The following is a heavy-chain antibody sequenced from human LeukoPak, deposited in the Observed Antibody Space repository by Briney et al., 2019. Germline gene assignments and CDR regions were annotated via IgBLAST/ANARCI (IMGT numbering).Heavy chain of an antibody. CDR2: ISYSRST. J-gene: IGHJ3*02. V-gene: IGHV4-61*01. D-gene: IGHD3-3*01. Sequence: SETLSPTCTVSGGSVSSDNYYWSWIRQPPGKGLEWIGYISYSRSTNYNPSLKSRVTISVDTSKNQFSLKLSSVTAADTAVYYCARGRFLDAFDIWGQGTMVTVSS. CDR1: GGSVSSDNYY. CDR3: ARGRFLDAFDI.